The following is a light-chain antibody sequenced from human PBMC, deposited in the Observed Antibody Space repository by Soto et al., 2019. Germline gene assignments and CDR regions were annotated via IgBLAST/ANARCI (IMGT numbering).Light chain of an antibody. J-gene: IGLJ2*01. V-gene: IGLV1-44*01. Sequence: QSVLTQPPSASGTPGQRVTISSSGSSSNIGSNTVNWYQQLPGTAPKLLIYSNNQRPSGVPDRFSGSKSGTSASLAISGLQSEDEADYYCAAWDDNLDGPVFGGGTKLTVL. CDR1: SSNIGSNT. CDR3: AAWDDNLDGPV. CDR2: SNN.